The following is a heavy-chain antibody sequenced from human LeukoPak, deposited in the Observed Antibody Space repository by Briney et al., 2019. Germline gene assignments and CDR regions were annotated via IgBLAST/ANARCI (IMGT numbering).Heavy chain of an antibody. D-gene: IGHD3-10*01. Sequence: GRSLRLSCAASGFTFSSSGMHWVRQAPGKGLEWVAVIWHDGSDKYSADSVKGRFTISRDNSKNTLYLQMNSLRAEDTAVYYCASAPYGSGTFLDYWGQGTLVTVSS. CDR3: ASAPYGSGTFLDY. V-gene: IGHV3-33*01. J-gene: IGHJ4*02. CDR2: IWHDGSDK. CDR1: GFTFSSSG.